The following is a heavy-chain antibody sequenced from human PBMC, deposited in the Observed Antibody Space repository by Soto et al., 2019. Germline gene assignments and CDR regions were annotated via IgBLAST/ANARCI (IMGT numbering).Heavy chain of an antibody. D-gene: IGHD6-19*01. CDR1: GFTFGSYA. CDR3: AKRGIYSSGPRGFDP. CDR2: ISYNGSNK. V-gene: IGHV3-30-3*01. J-gene: IGHJ5*02. Sequence: PGGSLRLSCAASGFTFGSYAMHWVRQAPGKGLEWVAVISYNGSNKYYADSVKGRFTISRDNSKNTLYLQMNSLRAEDTAVYYCAKRGIYSSGPRGFDPWGQGTLVTVSS.